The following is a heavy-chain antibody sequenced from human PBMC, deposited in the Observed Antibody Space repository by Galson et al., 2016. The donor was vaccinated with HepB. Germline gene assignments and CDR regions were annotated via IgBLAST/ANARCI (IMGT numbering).Heavy chain of an antibody. V-gene: IGHV4-31*03. J-gene: IGHJ3*02. Sequence: TLSLTCTVSGGSISSGGYYWSWIRQHPGKGLEWIGYIYYSGSAYYNPSLKSRVTISVDTSENQFSLKLSSVTAADTAEYYCAGDRSYYDSSGELQRAFDIWGQGTMVTVSS. CDR3: AGDRSYYDSSGELQRAFDI. CDR1: GGSISSGGYY. CDR2: IYYSGSA. D-gene: IGHD3-22*01.